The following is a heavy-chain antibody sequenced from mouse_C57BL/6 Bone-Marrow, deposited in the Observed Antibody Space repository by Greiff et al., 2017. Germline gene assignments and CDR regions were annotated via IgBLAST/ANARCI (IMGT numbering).Heavy chain of an antibody. CDR2: IWWDDDK. CDR1: GFSLSTFGMG. D-gene: IGHD1-1*01. Sequence: LQQSGPGILQPSQTLSLTCSFSGFSLSTFGMGVGWIRQPSGKGLEWLAHIWWDDDKYYNPALKSRLTISKATSKNQVFLKIANVDTAATATYCCARIPLITAGDAMDYWGQGTSVTVAS. CDR3: ARIPLITAGDAMDY. J-gene: IGHJ4*01. V-gene: IGHV8-8*01.